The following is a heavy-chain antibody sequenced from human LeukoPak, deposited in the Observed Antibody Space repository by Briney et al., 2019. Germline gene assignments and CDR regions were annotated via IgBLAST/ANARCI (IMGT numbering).Heavy chain of an antibody. CDR2: IYPGDSDT. CDR1: GYSFTSYW. D-gene: IGHD3-22*01. J-gene: IGHJ5*02. Sequence: GESLKISCKGSGYSFTSYWIGWVRQMPGKGLEWMGIIYPGDSDTRYSPSFQGQVTISADESISTAYLQWSSLKASDTAVYYCARRYDSTLFDPWGQGTLVTVSS. CDR3: ARRYDSTLFDP. V-gene: IGHV5-51*01.